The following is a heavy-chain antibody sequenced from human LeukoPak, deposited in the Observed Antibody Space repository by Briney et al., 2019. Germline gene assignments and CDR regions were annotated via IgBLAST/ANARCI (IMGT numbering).Heavy chain of an antibody. CDR1: GYAFTASS. D-gene: IGHD5-24*01. V-gene: IGHV1-2*02. CDR2: INPNSGGT. J-gene: IGHJ6*04. CDR3: ARVAMHGYHYYCIYL. Sequence: ASVKVTCNASGYAFTASSFHWMRQAPGQGLDWMGWINPNSGGTNYAKKFKGRVTMTRDSSSSTAYMQLSRLTSDATAVYYCARVAMHGYHYYCIYLWAKGTTVTVSS.